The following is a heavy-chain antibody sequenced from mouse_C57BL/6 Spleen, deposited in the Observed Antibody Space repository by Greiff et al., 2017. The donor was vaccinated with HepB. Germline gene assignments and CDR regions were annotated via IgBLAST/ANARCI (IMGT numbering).Heavy chain of an antibody. CDR1: GYTFTDYN. Sequence: VQLKQSGPELVKPGASVKIPCKASGYTFTDYNMDWVKQSHGKSLEWIGDINPNNGGTIYNQKFKGKATLTVDKSSSTAYMELRSLTSEDTAVYYCARNPIYYDYEGYFDYWGQGTTLTVSS. CDR2: INPNNGGT. V-gene: IGHV1-18*01. D-gene: IGHD2-4*01. J-gene: IGHJ2*01. CDR3: ARNPIYYDYEGYFDY.